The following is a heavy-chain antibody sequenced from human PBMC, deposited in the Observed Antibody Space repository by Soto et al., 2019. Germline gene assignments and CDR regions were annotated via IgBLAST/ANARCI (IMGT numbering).Heavy chain of an antibody. V-gene: IGHV4-39*01. CDR1: GGSISSSSYY. CDR3: AGQTDYNTFAY. Sequence: SETLSLTCTVSGGSISSSSYYWGWIRQPPGKGLEWIGSIYYSGSTYYNPSLKSRLTISVDTSKNQFSLKLSSVTAADTALYFCAGQTDYNTFAYWGQGTLVTVSS. D-gene: IGHD4-4*01. J-gene: IGHJ4*02. CDR2: IYYSGST.